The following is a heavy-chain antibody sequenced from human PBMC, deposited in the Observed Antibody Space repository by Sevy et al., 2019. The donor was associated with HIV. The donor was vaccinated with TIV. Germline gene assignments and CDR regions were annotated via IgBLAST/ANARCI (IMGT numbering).Heavy chain of an antibody. CDR2: IIPMFGTA. CDR1: GRTFSNYA. Sequence: ASVKVSCKASGRTFSNYAISWVRQAPGQGLEWMGGIIPMFGTANYEQKFQGRVTITADESTSTAYMELSSLRSEDTAVYYCARSMSWYASFDYWCQGTLVTVSS. J-gene: IGHJ4*02. CDR3: ARSMSWYASFDY. D-gene: IGHD6-13*01. V-gene: IGHV1-69*13.